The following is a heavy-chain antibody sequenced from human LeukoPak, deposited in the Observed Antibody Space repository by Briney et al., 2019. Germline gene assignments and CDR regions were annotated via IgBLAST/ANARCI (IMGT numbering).Heavy chain of an antibody. CDR2: IYNTENT. CDR1: GGSISSSSYY. Sequence: SETLSLTCTVSGGSISSSSYYWGWIRQPPGKGLEWIGIIYNTENTYYKPSLKSRVTISVETSKNQFSLNLSSVTAADTAVYYCVRWGLYCSGGSCYWFDPWGQGTLVTVSS. CDR3: VRWGLYCSGGSCYWFDP. D-gene: IGHD2-15*01. V-gene: IGHV4-39*07. J-gene: IGHJ5*02.